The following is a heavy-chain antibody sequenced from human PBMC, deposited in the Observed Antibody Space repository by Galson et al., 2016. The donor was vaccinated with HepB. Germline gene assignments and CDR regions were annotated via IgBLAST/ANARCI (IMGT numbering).Heavy chain of an antibody. Sequence: SLRLSCAASGFTFSGYTMNWVRQAPGKGLEWVSSITRGSADIYYADSLKGRFTISRDDAENSLFLQMNSLRAEDTAVYYCARSPPGHDEGDVWGQGTTVTVSS. J-gene: IGHJ6*02. CDR3: ARSPPGHDEGDV. D-gene: IGHD1-14*01. CDR1: GFTFSGYT. V-gene: IGHV3-21*01. CDR2: ITRGSADI.